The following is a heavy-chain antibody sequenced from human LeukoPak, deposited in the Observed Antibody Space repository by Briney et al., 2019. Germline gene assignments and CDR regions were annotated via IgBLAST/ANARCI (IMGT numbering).Heavy chain of an antibody. CDR2: ISSSGSTI. CDR3: ARDISGYYYFDY. Sequence: GGSLRLSCAASGFTFSSYEMNWVRQAPGKGLEWVSYISSSGSTIYYADSVKGRFTISRDNAKNSLYLQVNSLRADDTAVYYCARDISGYYYFDYWGQGTLVTVSS. D-gene: IGHD3-22*01. J-gene: IGHJ4*02. V-gene: IGHV3-48*03. CDR1: GFTFSSYE.